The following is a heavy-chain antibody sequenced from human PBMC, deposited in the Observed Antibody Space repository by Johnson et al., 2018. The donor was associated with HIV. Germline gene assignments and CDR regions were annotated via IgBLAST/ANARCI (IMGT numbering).Heavy chain of an antibody. Sequence: QMQLVESGGGVVRPGGSLRLSCAASGFSFSNYAMHWVRQAPGKGLEWVAVISYDGSNKYYADSVKGRFTISRDNSKNTLYLQMNSLRAEDTAVYYCAQGYYDILTGYYDAFDIWGQGTMVMVSS. D-gene: IGHD3-9*01. J-gene: IGHJ3*02. CDR3: AQGYYDILTGYYDAFDI. CDR1: GFSFSNYA. CDR2: ISYDGSNK. V-gene: IGHV3-30*04.